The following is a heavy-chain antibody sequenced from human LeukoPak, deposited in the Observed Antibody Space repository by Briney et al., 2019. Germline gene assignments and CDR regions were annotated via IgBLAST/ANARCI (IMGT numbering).Heavy chain of an antibody. V-gene: IGHV4-34*01. Sequence: TSETLSLTCAVYGGSFSGYYWSWIRQPPGKGLEWIGEINHSGSTNYNPSLKSRVTISVDTSKNQFSLKLSSVTAADTAVYYCARGRLWSDYWGQGTLVTVSS. J-gene: IGHJ4*02. D-gene: IGHD5-18*01. CDR2: INHSGST. CDR3: ARGRLWSDY. CDR1: GGSFSGYY.